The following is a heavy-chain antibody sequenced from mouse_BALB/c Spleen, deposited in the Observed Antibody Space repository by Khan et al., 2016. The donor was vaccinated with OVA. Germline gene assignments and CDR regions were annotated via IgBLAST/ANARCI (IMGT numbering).Heavy chain of an antibody. Sequence: QIQLVQSGPELKKPGETVRISCKASGYTFTNAGMQWVQKMPGKGLKWIGWINTHSGVPKYAEDFKGRFAFSLETSASTVYLQITNLKNEDTATDFCGGGGAAYYRSDGGAMDYWGQGTSVTVSS. J-gene: IGHJ4*01. V-gene: IGHV9-4*02. D-gene: IGHD2-12*01. CDR1: GYTFTNAG. CDR3: GGGGAAYYRSDGGAMDY. CDR2: INTHSGVP.